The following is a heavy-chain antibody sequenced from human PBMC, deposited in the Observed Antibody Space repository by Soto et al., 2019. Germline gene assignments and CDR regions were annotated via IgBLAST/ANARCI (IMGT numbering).Heavy chain of an antibody. D-gene: IGHD5-12*01. Sequence: PGGSLRLSCAASGFTFSNYLMHWVRQGPGKGLVWVSRIDSDGSNTIYADSVKGRFTVSRDNAKNTLYLQMHSLRAEDMAVYYCVRDGYIGFDYWGQGTLVTVSS. J-gene: IGHJ4*02. CDR1: GFTFSNYL. CDR2: IDSDGSNT. V-gene: IGHV3-74*01. CDR3: VRDGYIGFDY.